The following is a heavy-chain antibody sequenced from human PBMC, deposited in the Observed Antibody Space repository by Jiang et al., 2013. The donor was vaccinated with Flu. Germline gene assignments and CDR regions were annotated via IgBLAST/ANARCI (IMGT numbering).Heavy chain of an antibody. V-gene: IGHV1-46*01. J-gene: IGHJ4*02. CDR2: INPSDGTT. Sequence: VKKPGASVKVSCKASGFTFTSYYIHWVRQAPGQGFEWMGIINPSDGTTSYAQKFQGRVTMTRDTSTSTVYMELSSLRSDDTAVYYCAKAFGAGSSTYYFDYWGQGTLVT. CDR3: AKAFGAGSSTYYFDY. CDR1: GFTFTSYY. D-gene: IGHD3-10*01.